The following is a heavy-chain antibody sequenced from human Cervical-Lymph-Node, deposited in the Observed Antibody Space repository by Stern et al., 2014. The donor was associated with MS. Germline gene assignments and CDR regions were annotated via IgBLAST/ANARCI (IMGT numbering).Heavy chain of an antibody. Sequence: VQLVESGGGLVQPGGSLRLSCAASGFTFSDFSMNWVRQAPGKGLEWVSYITNSGRTTVYADSVKGRFTISRDNAKNSLYLQMHSPRDEDTAVYYCVRDRQHAFDIWGQGTMVTVS. CDR1: GFTFSDFS. CDR2: ITNSGRTT. CDR3: VRDRQHAFDI. D-gene: IGHD1-1*01. V-gene: IGHV3-48*02. J-gene: IGHJ3*02.